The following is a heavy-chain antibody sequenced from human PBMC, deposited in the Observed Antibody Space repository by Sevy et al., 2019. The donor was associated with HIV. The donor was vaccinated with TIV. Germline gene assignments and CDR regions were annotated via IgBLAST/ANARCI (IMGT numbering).Heavy chain of an antibody. CDR2: IWYDGSNK. CDR1: GFTFSSYG. D-gene: IGHD2-2*01. J-gene: IGHJ6*02. Sequence: GGSLRLSCAASGFTFSSYGMHWVRQAPGKGLEWVAVIWYDGSNKYYADSVKGRFTISRDNSKNTLYLQMNSLRAEDTAVYYCARDGVIVVVPAAIYYYGMDVWGLGTTVTVSS. V-gene: IGHV3-33*01. CDR3: ARDGVIVVVPAAIYYYGMDV.